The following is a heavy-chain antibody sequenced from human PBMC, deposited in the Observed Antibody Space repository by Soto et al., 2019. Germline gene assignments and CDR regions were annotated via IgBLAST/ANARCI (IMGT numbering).Heavy chain of an antibody. CDR2: INAGNGNT. CDR1: GYTFTSYA. V-gene: IGHV1-3*01. D-gene: IGHD2-2*01. Sequence: GASVKVSCQASGYTFTSYAMHWVRQAPGQRLEWMGWINAGNGNTKYSQKFQGRVTITRDTSASTAYMELSSLRSEDTAVYYCARAPLYCSSTSCQISYYYYYMDVWGKGTTVTVSS. J-gene: IGHJ6*03. CDR3: ARAPLYCSSTSCQISYYYYYMDV.